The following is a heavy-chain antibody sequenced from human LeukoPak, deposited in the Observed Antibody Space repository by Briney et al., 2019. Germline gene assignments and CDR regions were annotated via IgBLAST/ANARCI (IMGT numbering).Heavy chain of an antibody. D-gene: IGHD6-13*01. Sequence: GGSLRLSCAASGFTFSSYSMNWVRQAPGKGLEWVSSISSSSSYMYYADSVKGRFTISRDNAKNSLYLQMNSLRAEDTAVYYCARAIAAAGLYYFDYWGQGTLVTVSS. CDR1: GFTFSSYS. J-gene: IGHJ4*02. CDR2: ISSSSSYM. V-gene: IGHV3-21*01. CDR3: ARAIAAAGLYYFDY.